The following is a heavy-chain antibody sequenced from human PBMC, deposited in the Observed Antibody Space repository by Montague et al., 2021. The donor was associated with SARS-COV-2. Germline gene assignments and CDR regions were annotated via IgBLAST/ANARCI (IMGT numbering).Heavy chain of an antibody. J-gene: IGHJ4*02. CDR3: ARHYYGSGSYYLGEFDY. CDR2: IYYSGST. D-gene: IGHD3-10*01. Sequence: SETLSLTCTVSGGSISSSSYYWGWIRQPPGKGLEWIGSIYYSGSTYYNPSLKSRVTISVDTSKNLLSLKLSSVTAADTAVYYCARHYYGSGSYYLGEFDYWGQGTLVTVSS. CDR1: GGSISSSSYY. V-gene: IGHV4-39*01.